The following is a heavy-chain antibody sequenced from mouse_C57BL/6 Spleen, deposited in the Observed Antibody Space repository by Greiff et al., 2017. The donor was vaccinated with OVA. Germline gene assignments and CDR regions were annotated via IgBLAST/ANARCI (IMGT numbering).Heavy chain of an antibody. CDR2: INPNNGGT. CDR3: ARGNDGYREYFDY. J-gene: IGHJ2*01. V-gene: IGHV1-18*01. Sequence: VQLQQSGPELVKPGASVKIPCKASGYTFTDYNMDWVKQSHGKSLEWIGDINPNNGGTIYNQKFKGKATLTVDKSSSTAYMELRSLTSEDTAVYYCARGNDGYREYFDYWGQGTTLTVSS. CDR1: GYTFTDYN. D-gene: IGHD2-3*01.